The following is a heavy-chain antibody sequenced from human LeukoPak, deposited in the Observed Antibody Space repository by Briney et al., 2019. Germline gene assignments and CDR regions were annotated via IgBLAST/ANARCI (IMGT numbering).Heavy chain of an antibody. D-gene: IGHD3-16*01. V-gene: IGHV4-61*01. CDR3: ARGGGTLDY. CDR1: GASIISDTYY. Sequence: SETLSLTCTVSGASIISDTYYWGWIRQPPGKGLEWIGYIYDSGKTNYNASLTSRVTISVDTSKNQFSLKLTSVTPADTAVYYCARGGGTLDYWGQGTLVTVSS. CDR2: IYDSGKT. J-gene: IGHJ4*02.